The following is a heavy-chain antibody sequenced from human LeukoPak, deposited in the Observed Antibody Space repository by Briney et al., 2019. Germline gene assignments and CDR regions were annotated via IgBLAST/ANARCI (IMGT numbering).Heavy chain of an antibody. CDR1: GGSVSSSSYY. Sequence: SETLSLTCKVSGGSVSSSSYYWGWIRQPPGKGLEWIGSIYYGGSTYYNPSLMSRVTISVDTSKNQFSLKLSSVTAADTAVYYCASRIAAAGSVDYWGQGPQVTVSS. CDR3: ASRIAAAGSVDY. V-gene: IGHV4-39*01. CDR2: IYYGGST. J-gene: IGHJ4*02. D-gene: IGHD6-13*01.